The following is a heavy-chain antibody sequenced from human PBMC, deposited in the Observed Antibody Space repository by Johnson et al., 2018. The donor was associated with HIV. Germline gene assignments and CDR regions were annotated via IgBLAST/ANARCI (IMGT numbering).Heavy chain of an antibody. J-gene: IGHJ3*02. CDR3: AKSTRGNWVSCFDI. D-gene: IGHD7-27*01. CDR1: GFTFSSYA. V-gene: IGHV3-23*04. CDR2: ISGSGGST. Sequence: VQLVESGGGLVQPGGSLRLSCAASGFTFSSYAMSWVRQAPGKGLEWVSAISGSGGSTYYADAGQGRFTISSDNAKNSLYLHMNSLRAEDTAVYYGAKSTRGNWVSCFDIWGQGTMVTVSS.